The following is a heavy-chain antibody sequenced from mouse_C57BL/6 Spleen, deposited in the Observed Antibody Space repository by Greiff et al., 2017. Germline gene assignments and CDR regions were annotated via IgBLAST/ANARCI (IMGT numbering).Heavy chain of an antibody. J-gene: IGHJ2*01. D-gene: IGHD4-1*01. CDR2: IDPSDSDT. CDR1: GYTFTSYW. Sequence: QVQLQQPGAELVKPGASVKLSCKASGYTFTSYWMQWVKQRPGQGLEWIGEIDPSDSDTNYNQKFKGKATVTVDTSSSTAYMQLSSLTSEDSAVYYCAREKTGTNYFDYWGQGTTLTVSS. CDR3: AREKTGTNYFDY. V-gene: IGHV1-50*01.